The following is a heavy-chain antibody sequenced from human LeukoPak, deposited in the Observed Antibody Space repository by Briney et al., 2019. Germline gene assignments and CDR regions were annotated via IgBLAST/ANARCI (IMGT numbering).Heavy chain of an antibody. D-gene: IGHD3-22*01. CDR1: GITLSNYG. J-gene: IGHJ4*02. CDR2: ISDSGGSP. Sequence: GGSLRLSCAVSGITLSNYGMSWVRQAPGKGLEWVAGISDSGGSPKYADSVKGRFTISRDNPRNTLHLQMNSMRAEDTAVYFCAKRGVVIRVILVGFHKEAYYFDSWGQGALVTVSS. CDR3: AKRGVVIRVILVGFHKEAYYFDS. V-gene: IGHV3-23*01.